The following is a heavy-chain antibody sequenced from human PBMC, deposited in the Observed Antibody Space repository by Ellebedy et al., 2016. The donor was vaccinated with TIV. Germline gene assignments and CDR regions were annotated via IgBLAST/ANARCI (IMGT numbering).Heavy chain of an antibody. Sequence: ASVKVSCXVSGYTLTEFSMHWVRQAPGKGLEWMGSFDPEDGETIYAQKFRGRVTMTEDTSAATAYMVLSSLRSEDTAVYYCATYGAGYYDILTGWGHWGQGTLVTVSS. CDR3: ATYGAGYYDILTGWGH. J-gene: IGHJ4*02. D-gene: IGHD3-9*01. CDR2: FDPEDGET. V-gene: IGHV1-24*01. CDR1: GYTLTEFS.